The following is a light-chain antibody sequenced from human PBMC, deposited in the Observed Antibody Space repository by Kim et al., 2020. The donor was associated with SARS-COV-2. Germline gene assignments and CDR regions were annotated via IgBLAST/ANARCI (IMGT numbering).Light chain of an antibody. Sequence: PGERATLSCRASQSVSSNYLAWYQHKPGQAPRLLIYAASTRATGIPDRFSGSGSGTDFTLTISRLEPEDFAVYYCQQYGGSPSFTFGPGTKVDIK. V-gene: IGKV3-20*01. CDR2: AAS. CDR1: QSVSSNY. J-gene: IGKJ3*01. CDR3: QQYGGSPSFT.